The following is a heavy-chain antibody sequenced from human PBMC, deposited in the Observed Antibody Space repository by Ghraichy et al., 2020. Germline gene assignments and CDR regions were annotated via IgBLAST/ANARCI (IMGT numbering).Heavy chain of an antibody. CDR2: INHSGST. V-gene: IGHV4-34*01. Sequence: SETLSLTCAVYGGSFSGYYWSWIRQPPGKGLEWIGEINHSGSTNYNPSLKSRVTISVDTSKNQFSLKLSSVTAADTAVYYCARGRRGGSWSIVVVVAATPFDYWGQGTLVTVSS. CDR1: GGSFSGYY. D-gene: IGHD2-15*01. CDR3: ARGRRGGSWSIVVVVAATPFDY. J-gene: IGHJ4*02.